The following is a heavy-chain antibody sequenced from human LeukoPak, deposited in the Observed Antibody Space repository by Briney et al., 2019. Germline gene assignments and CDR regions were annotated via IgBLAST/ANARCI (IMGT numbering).Heavy chain of an antibody. CDR2: IIPIFGTA. J-gene: IGHJ4*02. CDR3: ARVGDYSNAHFDY. Sequence: AASVKVSFTASGGTFSSYAISWVRQAPGQGLEWMGGIIPIFGTANYAQKFQGRVTITADKSTSTAYMELSSLRSEDTAVYYCARVGDYSNAHFDYWGQGTLVTVSS. CDR1: GGTFSSYA. D-gene: IGHD4-11*01. V-gene: IGHV1-69*06.